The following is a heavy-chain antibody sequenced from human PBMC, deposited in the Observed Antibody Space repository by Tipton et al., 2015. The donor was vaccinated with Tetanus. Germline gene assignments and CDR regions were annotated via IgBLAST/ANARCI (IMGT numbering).Heavy chain of an antibody. CDR2: ISGSGGST. V-gene: IGHV3-23*04. CDR3: ARALAVAGTGGFDP. D-gene: IGHD6-19*01. CDR1: GFSFRSYS. J-gene: IGHJ5*02. Sequence: QLVQSGGGVVQPGASLTLSCAASGFSFRSYSMNWVRQAPGKGLEWVSVISGSGGSTYYADSVKGRFTISRDNSKNTLYLQMNSLRAEDTAVYYCARALAVAGTGGFDPWGQGTLVTVSS.